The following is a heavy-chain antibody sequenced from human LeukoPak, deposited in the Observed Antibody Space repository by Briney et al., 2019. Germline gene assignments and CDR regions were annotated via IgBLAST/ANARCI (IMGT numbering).Heavy chain of an antibody. CDR3: ARGGYSNYEDY. V-gene: IGHV4-59*08. Sequence: PSETLSLTCTVSGGSINRYYWRGIRQPPGKGLEGIGYIYYSGSTNYTPSLKSRVTISVDTSKNQFSPKLNSVTVEDTAVYYCARGGYSNYEDYWGQGPLVPVSS. CDR1: GGSINRYY. D-gene: IGHD4-11*01. CDR2: IYYSGST. J-gene: IGHJ4*02.